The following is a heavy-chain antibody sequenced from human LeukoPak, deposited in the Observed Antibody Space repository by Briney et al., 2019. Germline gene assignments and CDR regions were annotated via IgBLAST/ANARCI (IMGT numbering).Heavy chain of an antibody. CDR3: ARDYYYYYMDV. Sequence: GGSLRPSCAASGFTFSDYYMSWIRQAPGKGLEWVSYISSSGSTIYYADSVKGRFTISRDNAKNSLYLQMNSLRAEDTAVYYCARDYYYYYMDVWGKGTTVTVSS. CDR1: GFTFSDYY. CDR2: ISSSGSTI. J-gene: IGHJ6*03. V-gene: IGHV3-11*01.